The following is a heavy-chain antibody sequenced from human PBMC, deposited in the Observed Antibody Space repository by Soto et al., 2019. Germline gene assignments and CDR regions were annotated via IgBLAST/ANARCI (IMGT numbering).Heavy chain of an antibody. CDR1: GGSISSYY. D-gene: IGHD3-3*01. J-gene: IGHJ4*02. CDR2: IYYSGST. Sequence: SLTCTVSGGSISSYYWSWIRQPPGKGLEWIGYIYYSGSTNYNPSLKSRVTISVDTSKNQFSLKLSSVTAADTAVYYCARLRGYDFWSGTAFDYWGQGTLVTVSS. CDR3: ARLRGYDFWSGTAFDY. V-gene: IGHV4-59*08.